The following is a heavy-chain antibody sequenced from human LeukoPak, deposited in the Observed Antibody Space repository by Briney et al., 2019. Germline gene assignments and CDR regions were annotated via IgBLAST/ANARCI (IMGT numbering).Heavy chain of an antibody. Sequence: ASVKVSCKASGYTFTGYYMHWVRQAPGQGLEWMGWINPNSGVTNSAQKFQGRVNMTRDTSISTAYMELSRLRSEDTAVYYCARVRGVGSSWYLAFDIWGQGTMVTVSS. D-gene: IGHD6-13*01. J-gene: IGHJ3*02. CDR2: INPNSGVT. CDR3: ARVRGVGSSWYLAFDI. V-gene: IGHV1-2*02. CDR1: GYTFTGYY.